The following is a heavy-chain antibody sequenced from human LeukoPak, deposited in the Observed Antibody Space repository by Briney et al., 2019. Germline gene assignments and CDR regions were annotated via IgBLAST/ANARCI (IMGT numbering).Heavy chain of an antibody. Sequence: GGSLRLSCAASGFTFDDYAMHWGRHAPGKGLELVSGMSWNSGSRAYADSVKGRFTISRDNAKNSLYLQMNSLRADDTTSYYSANSLPPGIAVAGTFDYWGQGTLVTVSS. J-gene: IGHJ4*02. CDR3: ANSLPPGIAVAGTFDY. D-gene: IGHD6-19*01. CDR1: GFTFDDYA. V-gene: IGHV3-9*01. CDR2: MSWNSGSR.